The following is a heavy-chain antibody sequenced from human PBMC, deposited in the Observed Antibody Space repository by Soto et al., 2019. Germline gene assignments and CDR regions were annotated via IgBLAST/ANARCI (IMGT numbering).Heavy chain of an antibody. CDR3: ARQHYDILTGYPAHFDY. CDR1: GGSISSGDYY. V-gene: IGHV4-30-4*01. CDR2: IYYSGST. Sequence: SETLSLTCTVSGGSISSGDYYWSWIRQPPGKGLEWIGYIYYSGSTYYNPSLKSRVTISVDTSKNQFSLKLSSVTAADTAVYYCARQHYDILTGYPAHFDYWGQGTLVTVSS. J-gene: IGHJ4*02. D-gene: IGHD3-9*01.